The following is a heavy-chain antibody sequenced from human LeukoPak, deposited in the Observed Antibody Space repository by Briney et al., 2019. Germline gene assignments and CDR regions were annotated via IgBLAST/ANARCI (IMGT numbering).Heavy chain of an antibody. J-gene: IGHJ5*02. CDR1: GGSISSRGYY. D-gene: IGHD4-17*01. V-gene: IGHV4-39*07. Sequence: SETLSLTCTVSGGSISSRGYYWGWIRLPPGKGLEWIGTIYYSGSTYYNPSLKSRVTISVDTSKNQFSLKLSSVTAADTAVYYCARVKYGDATGGFDPWGQGTLVTVSS. CDR3: ARVKYGDATGGFDP. CDR2: IYYSGST.